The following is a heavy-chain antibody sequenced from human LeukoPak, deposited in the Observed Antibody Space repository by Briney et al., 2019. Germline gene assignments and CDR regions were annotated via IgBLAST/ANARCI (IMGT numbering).Heavy chain of an antibody. D-gene: IGHD6-19*01. CDR3: ARDLGVAVAGLGGY. J-gene: IGHJ4*02. CDR1: GYTFTSYG. V-gene: IGHV1-18*04. Sequence: ASVKVSCTASGYTFTSYGISWVRQAPGQGLEWMGWISAYNGNTNYAQKLQGRITMTTDTSTNTAYMELRSLRSDDTAVYYCARDLGVAVAGLGGYWGQGTLVTVSS. CDR2: ISAYNGNT.